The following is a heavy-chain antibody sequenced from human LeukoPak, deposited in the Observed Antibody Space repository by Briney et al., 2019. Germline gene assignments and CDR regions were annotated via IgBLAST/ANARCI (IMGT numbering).Heavy chain of an antibody. CDR3: AKHHSFYI. J-gene: IGHJ3*02. CDR2: VNHSGST. CDR1: GGSISDIY. Sequence: PSETLSLTCTVSGGSISDIYWSWIRQFPGKGLEWIGYVNHSGSTKYNPSLKSRVTLSVDTSKNHLSLNLSSVTAADTAVYYCAKHHSFYIWGQGTLVTVSS. V-gene: IGHV4-59*08.